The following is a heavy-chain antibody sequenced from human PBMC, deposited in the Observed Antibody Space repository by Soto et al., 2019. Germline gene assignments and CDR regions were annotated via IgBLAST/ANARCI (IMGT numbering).Heavy chain of an antibody. CDR1: GFTFSSYA. CDR2: ISYDGSNK. D-gene: IGHD6-13*01. Sequence: QVQLVESGGGVVQPGRSLRLSCAASGFTFSSYAMHWVRQAPGKGLEWVAVISYDGSNKDYADSVKGRFTISRDNSKNTLYLQMNSLRAEDTAVYYCARVETPLYSSSWYRAWGQGTLVTVSS. CDR3: ARVETPLYSSSWYRA. J-gene: IGHJ5*02. V-gene: IGHV3-30-3*01.